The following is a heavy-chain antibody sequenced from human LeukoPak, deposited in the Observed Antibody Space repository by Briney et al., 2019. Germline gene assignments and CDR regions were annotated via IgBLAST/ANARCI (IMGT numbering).Heavy chain of an antibody. Sequence: PGGSLRLSCAASGFTFSSYAMNWVRQAPGKGLEWVSGISNSGGGTYYADSVKGRFTISRDNSKNTLYLQMNSLRGEDTAVYYCAKWRLVPRDPFDYWGQGTLVTVSS. J-gene: IGHJ4*02. D-gene: IGHD3-9*01. V-gene: IGHV3-23*01. CDR1: GFTFSSYA. CDR2: ISNSGGGT. CDR3: AKWRLVPRDPFDY.